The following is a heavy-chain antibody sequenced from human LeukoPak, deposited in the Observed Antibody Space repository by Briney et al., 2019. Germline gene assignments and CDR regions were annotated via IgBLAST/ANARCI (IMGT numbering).Heavy chain of an antibody. CDR1: GFTVSSNY. Sequence: GSLRLSCAASGFTVSSNYMSWVRQAPGKGLEWVSVIYSSGSTYYADSVKGRFTISRDSSKNTLYLQMNSLRAEDTAVYYCARDDIGSGYYRRYFQNWGQGTLVTVSS. CDR2: IYSSGST. J-gene: IGHJ1*01. D-gene: IGHD3-3*01. V-gene: IGHV3-66*01. CDR3: ARDDIGSGYYRRYFQN.